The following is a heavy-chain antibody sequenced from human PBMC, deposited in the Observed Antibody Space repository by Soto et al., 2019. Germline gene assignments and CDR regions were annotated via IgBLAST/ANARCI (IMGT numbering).Heavy chain of an antibody. CDR3: TTDYSTPHYYDRIAAFDP. J-gene: IGHJ5*02. V-gene: IGHV3-15*07. CDR2: IKSKTDGGTT. Sequence: GGSLRLSCAASGFTFSNAWMNWVRQAPGKGLEWVGRIKSKTDGGTTDYAAPVKGRFTISRDDSKNTLYLQMNSLKTEDTAVYYCTTDYSTPHYYDRIAAFDPWGQGALVTVSS. D-gene: IGHD3-22*01. CDR1: GFTFSNAW.